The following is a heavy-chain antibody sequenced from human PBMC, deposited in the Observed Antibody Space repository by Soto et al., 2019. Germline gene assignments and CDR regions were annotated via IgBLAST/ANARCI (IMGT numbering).Heavy chain of an antibody. CDR3: ARIDIVVVPTAVPYYYYYMDV. J-gene: IGHJ6*03. D-gene: IGHD2-2*01. V-gene: IGHV1-18*01. CDR1: GYTFTSYG. Sequence: GASVKVSCKASGYTFTSYGISWVRQAPGQGLEWMGWISAYNGNTNNAQKLQGRVTMTTDTSTSTAYMELRSLRSDDTAVYYCARIDIVVVPTAVPYYYYYMDVWGKGTTVTVSS. CDR2: ISAYNGNT.